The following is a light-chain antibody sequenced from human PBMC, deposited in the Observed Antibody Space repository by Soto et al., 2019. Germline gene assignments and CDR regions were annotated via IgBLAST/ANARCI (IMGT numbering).Light chain of an antibody. Sequence: EIVMTQSPDTLFVAIGEGDTLSCRASQSVSSHLAWYQHKPGQAPRLLIYGASNRASGIPDRFSGSGSETDFTLTISRLQSEDSAVYYCQKYHNWPQITLGTGTRVEIK. J-gene: IGKJ5*01. CDR2: GAS. CDR3: QKYHNWPQIT. V-gene: IGKV3-15*01. CDR1: QSVSSH.